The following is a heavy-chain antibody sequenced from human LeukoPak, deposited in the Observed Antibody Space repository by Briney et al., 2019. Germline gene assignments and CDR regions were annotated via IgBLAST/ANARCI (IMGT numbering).Heavy chain of an antibody. Sequence: SETLSLTCTVSGGSISSSSYYWGWIRQPPGKGLEWIGSIYYSGSTYYNPSLKSRVTISVDTSKNPFSLKLSSVTAADTAVYYCARHILRYNWFDPWGQGTLVTVSS. J-gene: IGHJ5*02. CDR2: IYYSGST. V-gene: IGHV4-39*01. D-gene: IGHD2-21*01. CDR3: ARHILRYNWFDP. CDR1: GGSISSSSYY.